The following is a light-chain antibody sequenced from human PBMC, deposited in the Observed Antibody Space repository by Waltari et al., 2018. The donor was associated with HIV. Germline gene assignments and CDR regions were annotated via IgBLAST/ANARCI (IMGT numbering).Light chain of an antibody. J-gene: IGLJ2*01. Sequence: QSALTQPASVSGSPGQSMTISCTGTSSDFGSYNLVSWYQQHPGKAPKLMIYEVSKRPSGVSNRFSGSKSGNTASLTISGLQVEDEADYYCCSYAGTSTVVFGGGTKLTVL. CDR1: SSDFGSYNL. V-gene: IGLV2-23*02. CDR2: EVS. CDR3: CSYAGTSTVV.